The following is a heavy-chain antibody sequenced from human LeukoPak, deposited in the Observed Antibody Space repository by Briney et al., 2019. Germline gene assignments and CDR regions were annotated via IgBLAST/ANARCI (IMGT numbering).Heavy chain of an antibody. CDR1: GFTFNTFC. D-gene: IGHD3-10*01. CDR3: GKSIYYDSGYIDY. CDR2: ISYDGVDK. V-gene: IGHV3-30*18. Sequence: GRSLRLSCAASGFTFNTFCMHWVRQAPGKGLEWVAVISYDGVDKNYADSVMGRFIITRDNSESTLYLQMESLRAEHTAVYFCGKSIYYDSGYIDYWGQGTLVTVSS. J-gene: IGHJ4*02.